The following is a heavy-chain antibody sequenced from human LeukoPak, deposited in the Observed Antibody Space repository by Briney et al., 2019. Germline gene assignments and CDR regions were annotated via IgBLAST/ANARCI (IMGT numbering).Heavy chain of an antibody. J-gene: IGHJ4*02. D-gene: IGHD3-10*01. CDR3: AKDRDYGSGSFYDY. V-gene: IGHV3-9*01. CDR2: ISWNSGFI. CDR1: GFTFDDYA. Sequence: GGSLRLSCAASGFTFDDYAMHWVRQAPGKGLEWVSGISWNSGFIGYADSVKGQFTISRDNAKNSLYLQMNSLRAEDTALYFCAKDRDYGSGSFYDYWGQGTLVTVSS.